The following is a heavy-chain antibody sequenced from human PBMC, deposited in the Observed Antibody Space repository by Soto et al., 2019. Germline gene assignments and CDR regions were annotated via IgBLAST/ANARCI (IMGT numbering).Heavy chain of an antibody. V-gene: IGHV1-69*13. D-gene: IGHD6-19*01. J-gene: IGHJ5*02. Sequence: SVKVSCKTSGGTFSTHVIGWVRQAPGQGLEWMGGIVPKFGTTNYAHKFKGRVKITADESTGTAYMEVSSLTSEDTAVYYCVRGGSDNSGWYIWFDPWGQGTLVTVSS. CDR1: GGTFSTHV. CDR2: IVPKFGTT. CDR3: VRGGSDNSGWYIWFDP.